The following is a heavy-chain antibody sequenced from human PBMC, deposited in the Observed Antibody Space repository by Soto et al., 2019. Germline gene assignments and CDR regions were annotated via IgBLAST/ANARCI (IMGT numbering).Heavy chain of an antibody. Sequence: PGESLKISCKGSGYSFSTYWIGWVRQMPGKGLEWMGIIYPGNADTRYSPSFQGQVTISADKSISTAYLQWSSLKASDTAIYYCARRERKYYGLDVWGQGTTVTVSS. CDR2: IYPGNADT. V-gene: IGHV5-51*01. J-gene: IGHJ6*02. D-gene: IGHD1-1*01. CDR1: GYSFSTYW. CDR3: ARRERKYYGLDV.